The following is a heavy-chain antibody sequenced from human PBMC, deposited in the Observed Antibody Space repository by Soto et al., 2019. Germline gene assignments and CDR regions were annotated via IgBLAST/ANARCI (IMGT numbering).Heavy chain of an antibody. Sequence: ASVKVSCKTSGYIFSGYYMHWVRQAPGQGLEWMGWINPNSGDTSYAQKFQGRATMSSDTSITTVYMELRRLTSDDTAMYYCAKYGVVVAVWNPMWFDPWGQGTQVTVSS. CDR1: GYIFSGYY. J-gene: IGHJ5*02. V-gene: IGHV1-2*02. CDR3: AKYGVVVAVWNPMWFDP. CDR2: INPNSGDT. D-gene: IGHD2-15*01.